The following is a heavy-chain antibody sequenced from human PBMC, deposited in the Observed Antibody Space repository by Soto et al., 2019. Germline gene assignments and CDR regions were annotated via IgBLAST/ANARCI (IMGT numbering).Heavy chain of an antibody. CDR3: ARGRPERPLDCFDY. CDR1: VWGNSVYA. D-gene: IGHD1-1*01. Sequence: VKGACKGAVWGNSVYAGGWVRLTTGQGLEWMGGIIPIFGTANYAQKFQGRVTITADESTSTAYMELSSPRSEDTAVYYCARGRPERPLDCFDYWGQGTLVTVSS. J-gene: IGHJ4*02. V-gene: IGHV1-69*01. CDR2: IIPIFGTA.